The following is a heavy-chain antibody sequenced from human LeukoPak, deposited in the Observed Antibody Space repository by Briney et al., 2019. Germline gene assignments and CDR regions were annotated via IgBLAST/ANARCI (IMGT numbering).Heavy chain of an antibody. J-gene: IGHJ5*02. V-gene: IGHV1-2*02. CDR3: ARGPQWELPSWFDP. Sequence: GASVKVSCKASGYTFTGYYMHWVRQAPGQGLEWMGWINPNSGGTNYAQKFQGRVTMTTDTSTSTAYMELRSLRSDDTAVYYCARGPQWELPSWFDPWAREPWSPSPQ. CDR2: INPNSGGT. CDR1: GYTFTGYY. D-gene: IGHD1-26*01.